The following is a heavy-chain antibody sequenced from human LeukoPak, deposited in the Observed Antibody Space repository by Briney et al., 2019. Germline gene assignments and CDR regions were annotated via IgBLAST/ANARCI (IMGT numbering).Heavy chain of an antibody. D-gene: IGHD6-19*01. CDR2: ISYDGSNK. V-gene: IGHV3-30*18. J-gene: IGHJ4*02. Sequence: GGSLRLSCAASGFTFSSYWMHWVRQAPGKGPEWVAVISYDGSNKYYADSVKGRFTISRDNSKNTLYLQMSSLRAEDTAVYYCAKGDPGQWLVLIDYWGQGTLVTVSS. CDR1: GFTFSSYW. CDR3: AKGDPGQWLVLIDY.